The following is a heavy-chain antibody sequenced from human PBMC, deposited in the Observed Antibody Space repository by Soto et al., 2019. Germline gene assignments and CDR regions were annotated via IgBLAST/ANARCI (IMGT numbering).Heavy chain of an antibody. CDR2: IYPGDSDT. J-gene: IGHJ3*02. V-gene: IGHV5-51*01. CDR3: ARPPPTYLDNLAGCDGAIDI. Sequence: PGASLKISCKGSGYSFTNYWIAWVRQMPGKGLEWMGIIYPGDSDTRYSPSFQGQVSISADKSISTAYLQWSSLKASDTAMYYCARPPPTYLDNLAGCDGAIDIWGRGTVVT. D-gene: IGHD3-9*01. CDR1: GYSFTNYW.